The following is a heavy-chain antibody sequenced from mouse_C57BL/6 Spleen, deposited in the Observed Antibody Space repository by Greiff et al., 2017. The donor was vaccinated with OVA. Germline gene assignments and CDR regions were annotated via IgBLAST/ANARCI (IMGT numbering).Heavy chain of an antibody. CDR1: GYTFTSYW. CDR2: IYPGSGST. J-gene: IGHJ3*01. Sequence: QVQLQQPGAELVKPGASVKMSCKASGYTFTSYWITWVKQRPGQGLEWIGDIYPGSGSTNYNEKFKSKATLTVDTSSSTAYMQLSSLTSEDSAVYYCARDYYGSSSAWFAYWGQGTLVTVSA. V-gene: IGHV1-55*01. CDR3: ARDYYGSSSAWFAY. D-gene: IGHD1-1*01.